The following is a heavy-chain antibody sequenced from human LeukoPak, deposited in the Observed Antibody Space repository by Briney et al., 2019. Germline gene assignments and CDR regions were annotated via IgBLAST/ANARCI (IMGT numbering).Heavy chain of an antibody. CDR3: ATWVRSYAYY. J-gene: IGHJ4*02. D-gene: IGHD1-26*01. Sequence: SETLSLTCTVSGDSISTYYWSWIRQPPGKGLEWIGYINYSGSTNYNPSLKSRVTISVDTSKNQFSLKLSSVTAADTAVYFCATWVRSYAYYCGQGTLVTVSS. CDR2: INYSGST. V-gene: IGHV4-59*08. CDR1: GDSISTYY.